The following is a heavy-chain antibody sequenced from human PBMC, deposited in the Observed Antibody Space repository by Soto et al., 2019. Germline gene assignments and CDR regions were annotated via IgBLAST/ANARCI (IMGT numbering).Heavy chain of an antibody. CDR3: ANSDLNPTDDSSGYYFY. Sequence: ASVKVSCKASGGTFSSYAISWVRQAPGQGLEWMGGIIPIFGTANYAQKFQGRVTITADESTSTAYMELSSLRSEDTAVYYCANSDLNPTDDSSGYYFYWGQGTLVTVSS. CDR1: GGTFSSYA. J-gene: IGHJ4*02. CDR2: IIPIFGTA. V-gene: IGHV1-69*13. D-gene: IGHD3-22*01.